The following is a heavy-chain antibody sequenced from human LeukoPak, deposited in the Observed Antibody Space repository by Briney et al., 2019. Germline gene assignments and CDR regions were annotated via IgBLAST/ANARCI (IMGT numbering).Heavy chain of an antibody. D-gene: IGHD2-2*01. CDR2: INSDGSST. CDR1: GFIFSAYI. CDR3: ARALVVVPAAKAVVSYNWFDP. J-gene: IGHJ5*02. Sequence: PGGSLRLSCAASGFIFSAYIMNWVRQAPGKGLVWVSRINSDGSSTSYADSVKGRFTISRANAKTTLYLQMNSLRAEDTAVYYCARALVVVPAAKAVVSYNWFDPWGQGTLVTVSS. V-gene: IGHV3-74*01.